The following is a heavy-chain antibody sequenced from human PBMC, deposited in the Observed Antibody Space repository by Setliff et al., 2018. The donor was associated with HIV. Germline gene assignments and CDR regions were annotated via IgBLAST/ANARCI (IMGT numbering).Heavy chain of an antibody. V-gene: IGHV3-7*01. D-gene: IGHD1-1*01. CDR3: ASARIPTGGTSTSFDY. CDR1: GFTFSSYW. Sequence: PGGSLRLSCADSGFTFSSYWMSWVRQAPGKGLEWVANIKQDGSEEYYVDSVKGRFTISRDNAKNSLYLQMNSLRAEDTAVYYCASARIPTGGTSTSFDYWGQGTLVTVSS. CDR2: IKQDGSEE. J-gene: IGHJ4*02.